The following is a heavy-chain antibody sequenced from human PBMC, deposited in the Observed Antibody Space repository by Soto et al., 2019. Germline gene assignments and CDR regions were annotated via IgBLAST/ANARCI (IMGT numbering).Heavy chain of an antibody. CDR3: ERHSTWLFLSAY. CDR2: IYYTGNT. D-gene: IGHD3-9*01. Sequence: QLQLQESGPGLVKPSETLSLTCTVSGGSISNSNYYWGWIRQPPGKGLEWIGSIYYTGNTYYNPSLMSPVNISVDPSKDQFSLKLGSVTAADTAVYFCERHSTWLFLSAYWGQGILVTVSS. J-gene: IGHJ4*02. V-gene: IGHV4-39*01. CDR1: GGSISNSNYY.